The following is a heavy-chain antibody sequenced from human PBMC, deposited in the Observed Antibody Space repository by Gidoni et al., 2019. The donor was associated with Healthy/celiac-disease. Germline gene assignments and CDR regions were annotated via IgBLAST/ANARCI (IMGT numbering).Heavy chain of an antibody. CDR1: GFPFRSYS. J-gene: IGHJ4*02. D-gene: IGHD3-22*01. CDR2: MSSSSSTI. V-gene: IGHV3-48*02. Sequence: EVQLVESGVGLVQPGGSLRLSCAASGFPFRSYSMNWIRRATGKGLELVSDMSSSSSTIYYADSVKGRFTISRDNAKNSLYLQMNSLRDEDTAVYYCARDIYDSSGYSVDYWGQGTLVTVSS. CDR3: ARDIYDSSGYSVDY.